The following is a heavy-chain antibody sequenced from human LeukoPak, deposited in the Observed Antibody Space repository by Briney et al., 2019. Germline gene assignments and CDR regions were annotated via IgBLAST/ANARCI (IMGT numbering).Heavy chain of an antibody. Sequence: GGSLRLSCAAYGFSFGGYGLHWVRQAPGKGLEWVAGMSWHRGDIVHADSVKGPFTISSDNAKNSLYLQIDSLRTEDTALYYCVKSGGYATAIRYFDLWRRGTLLTVSS. D-gene: IGHD2-21*02. V-gene: IGHV3-9*01. CDR2: MSWHRGDI. CDR3: VKSGGYATAIRYFDL. J-gene: IGHJ2*01. CDR1: GFSFGGYG.